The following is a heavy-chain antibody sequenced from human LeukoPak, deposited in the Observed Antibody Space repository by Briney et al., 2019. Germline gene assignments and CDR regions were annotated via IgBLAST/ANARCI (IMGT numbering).Heavy chain of an antibody. J-gene: IGHJ6*03. Sequence: GASVKVSCKASGYTFTGYYIHWVRQAPGQGLEWPGWINPNSGGTNYAQKFQGRVTMTRDTSITTAYMDLTRLRSDDTAVYYCAKDLIPDDYYYMDVWGKGTTVIVSS. D-gene: IGHD1-14*01. CDR2: INPNSGGT. V-gene: IGHV1-2*02. CDR3: AKDLIPDDYYYMDV. CDR1: GYTFTGYY.